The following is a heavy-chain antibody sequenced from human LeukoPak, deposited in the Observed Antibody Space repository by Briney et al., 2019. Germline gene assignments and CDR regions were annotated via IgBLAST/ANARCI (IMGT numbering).Heavy chain of an antibody. V-gene: IGHV3-30*02. CDR3: ARGPTYGSRSDFLES. CDR2: IRYDGSNK. D-gene: IGHD3-10*01. CDR1: GFTFSNYA. J-gene: IGHJ4*02. Sequence: PGGSLRLSCATSGFTFSNYAIHWVRQAPGKGLEWVAFIRYDGSNKYYADSVKGRFTISRDNSKNTLYLQMNSLRVEDTAVYYCARGPTYGSRSDFLESWGLGTLVTVSS.